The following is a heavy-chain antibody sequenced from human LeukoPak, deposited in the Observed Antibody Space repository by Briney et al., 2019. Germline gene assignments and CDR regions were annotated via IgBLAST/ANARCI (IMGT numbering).Heavy chain of an antibody. J-gene: IGHJ5*02. CDR3: ATDPPRLRYFASGWFDP. V-gene: IGHV1-24*01. D-gene: IGHD3-9*01. CDR1: GGTFSSYA. Sequence: ASVKVSCKASGGTFSSYAISWVRQAPGQGLEWMGGFDPEDGETIYAQKFQGRVTMTEDTSTDTAYMELSSLRSEDTAVYYCATDPPRLRYFASGWFDPWGQGTLVTVSS. CDR2: FDPEDGET.